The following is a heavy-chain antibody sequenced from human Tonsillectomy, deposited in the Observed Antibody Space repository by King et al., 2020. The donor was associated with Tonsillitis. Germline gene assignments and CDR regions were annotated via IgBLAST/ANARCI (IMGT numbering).Heavy chain of an antibody. D-gene: IGHD3-16*01. CDR3: ARLFWGAGTAWDFDY. Sequence: VQLVESGAEVKKPGASVKVSCKGSGYTFSNYGVSWVRQAPGQGLEWMGWISAYNGNTNYAQKLQGRVTMTTDTSTSTAYMQLRSLRSDDTAVYYCARLFWGAGTAWDFDYWGQGTLVTVSS. CDR1: GYTFSNYG. V-gene: IGHV1-18*01. J-gene: IGHJ4*02. CDR2: ISAYNGNT.